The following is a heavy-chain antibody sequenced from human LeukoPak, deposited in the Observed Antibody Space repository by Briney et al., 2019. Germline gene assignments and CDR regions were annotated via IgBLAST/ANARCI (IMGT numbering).Heavy chain of an antibody. J-gene: IGHJ3*02. CDR2: INPSGGST. CDR3: ARDLHSSSSLDAFDI. Sequence: ASVKVSCKASGYTFTSYYMHWVRQAPGQGLEWMGIINPSGGSTSYAQKFQGRVTITADKSTSTAYMELSSLRSEDTAVYYCARDLHSSSSLDAFDIWGQGTMVTVSS. V-gene: IGHV1-46*01. CDR1: GYTFTSYY. D-gene: IGHD6-13*01.